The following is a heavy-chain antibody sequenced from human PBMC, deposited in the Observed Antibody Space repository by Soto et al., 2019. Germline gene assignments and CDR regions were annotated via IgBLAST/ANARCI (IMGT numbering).Heavy chain of an antibody. Sequence: QVQLVQSGAEVKKPGASVKVSCKASGYTFTSYGISWVRQAPGQGLEGRGWISAYYGNTNYAQKLQGRVPMTTDTSTSTAYMELRSLRSDDTAVYYCANASGDPAVTTPSDAFDIWGQGTMITVSS. CDR3: ANASGDPAVTTPSDAFDI. V-gene: IGHV1-18*01. CDR2: ISAYYGNT. J-gene: IGHJ3*02. D-gene: IGHD4-17*01. CDR1: GYTFTSYG.